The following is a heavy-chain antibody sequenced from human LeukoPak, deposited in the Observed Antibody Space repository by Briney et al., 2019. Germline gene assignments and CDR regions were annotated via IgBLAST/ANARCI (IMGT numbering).Heavy chain of an antibody. CDR3: ARAGSAYYSDTSGYIGY. Sequence: PSETLSLTCTVSGGSITSGSYYGSWIRQPAGKGLEWIGRIYTSGSTNYNPSLKSRVTIAVDTSKNHFSLKLSSVTAADTAVYFCARAGSAYYSDTSGYIGYWGPGTLVTVSS. CDR2: IYTSGST. D-gene: IGHD3-22*01. J-gene: IGHJ4*02. V-gene: IGHV4-61*02. CDR1: GGSITSGSYY.